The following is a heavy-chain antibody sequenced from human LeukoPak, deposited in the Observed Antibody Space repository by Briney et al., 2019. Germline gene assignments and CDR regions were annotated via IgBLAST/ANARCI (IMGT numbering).Heavy chain of an antibody. CDR2: INPNSGGT. V-gene: IGHV1-2*02. Sequence: ASVKVPCKASGYTFTGYYMHWVRQAPGQGLEWMGWINPNSGGTNYARKFQGRVTMTRDTSVSTAYMELSRLRSDDTAVYYCASIGNYGGNSYFDYWGQGTLVTVSS. J-gene: IGHJ4*02. CDR3: ASIGNYGGNSYFDY. CDR1: GYTFTGYY. D-gene: IGHD4-23*01.